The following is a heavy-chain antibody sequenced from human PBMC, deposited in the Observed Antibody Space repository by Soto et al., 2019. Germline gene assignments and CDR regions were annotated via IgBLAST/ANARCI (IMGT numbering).Heavy chain of an antibody. V-gene: IGHV3-23*01. CDR1: GFTFSSYA. CDR3: AKMLTLVRGVTGLRDFDF. J-gene: IGHJ4*02. D-gene: IGHD3-10*01. CDR2: ISGPGATI. Sequence: EVQLLEAGGNLIQPGGSLRLSCAASGFTFSSYAMSWVRQAPGQGLEWLSAISGPGATIYYADSVKGRFTISRDNSKNTRYLQMNSLTAEDTAVYYCAKMLTLVRGVTGLRDFDFWGQGTLVTVSS.